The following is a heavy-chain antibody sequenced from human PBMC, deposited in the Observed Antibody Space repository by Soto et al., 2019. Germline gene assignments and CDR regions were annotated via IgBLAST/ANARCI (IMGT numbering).Heavy chain of an antibody. CDR3: AKGSGLGRPRAARWGYFDY. Sequence: TGGSLRLSCAAAGVTFGGYGMHWVRQAPGKGLEWVAVISYDGGNKYYADSVKGRFTISRDNSKNTLYLQMNSLRAEDTAVYYCAKGSGLGRPRAARWGYFDYWGQGTLVTVSS. D-gene: IGHD3-9*01. J-gene: IGHJ4*02. CDR2: ISYDGGNK. V-gene: IGHV3-30*18. CDR1: GVTFGGYG.